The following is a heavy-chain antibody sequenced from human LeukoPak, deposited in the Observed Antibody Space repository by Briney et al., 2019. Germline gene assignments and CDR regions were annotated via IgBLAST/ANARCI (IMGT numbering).Heavy chain of an antibody. V-gene: IGHV3-21*01. CDR2: ISSSSSYI. CDR3: ARDPKTVIPEYMDV. CDR1: GFTFSSYS. J-gene: IGHJ6*03. D-gene: IGHD4-17*01. Sequence: PGGSLRLSCAASGFTFSSYSMNWVRQAPGKGLEWVSSISSSSSYIYYADSVKGRFTIFRDNAKNSLYLQMNSLRAEDTAVYYCARDPKTVIPEYMDVWGKGTTVTISS.